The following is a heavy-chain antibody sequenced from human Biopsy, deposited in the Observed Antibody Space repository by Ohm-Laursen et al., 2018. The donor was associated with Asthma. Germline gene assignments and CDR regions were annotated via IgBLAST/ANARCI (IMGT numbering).Heavy chain of an antibody. J-gene: IGHJ5*02. Sequence: SVKVSCKASGYSFTDYYMNWVRQAPGQGLEWLGRINTNSGGTNYAQKFEGRVAMTADTSINTAYMELKGLRTDDTAVYYCAREYLQVQLLLWFDPRGQGTLVTVSS. D-gene: IGHD2-2*01. V-gene: IGHV1-2*06. CDR2: INTNSGGT. CDR1: GYSFTDYY. CDR3: AREYLQVQLLLWFDP.